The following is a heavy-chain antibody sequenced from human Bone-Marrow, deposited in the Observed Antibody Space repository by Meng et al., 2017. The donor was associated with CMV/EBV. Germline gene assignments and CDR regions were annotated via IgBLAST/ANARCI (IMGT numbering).Heavy chain of an antibody. J-gene: IGHJ5*02. CDR3: ARGRYCSSTSCYTNWFDP. CDR2: MNPNSGNT. D-gene: IGHD2-2*02. V-gene: IGHV1-8*01. Sequence: ASVKVSCKASGYTFTSYDINWVRQATGQGLEWMGWMNPNSGNTGYAQKFQGRVTMTRNTSISTAYMELSSLRSEDTAVHYCARGRYCSSTSCYTNWFDPWGQGTLVTVSS. CDR1: GYTFTSYD.